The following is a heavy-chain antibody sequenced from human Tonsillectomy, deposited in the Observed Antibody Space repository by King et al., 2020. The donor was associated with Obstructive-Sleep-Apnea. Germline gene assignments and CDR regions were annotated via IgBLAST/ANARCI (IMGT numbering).Heavy chain of an antibody. V-gene: IGHV3-66*01. CDR1: GFTVSSNY. Sequence: VQLVESGGGVVQLGGSLRLSCAASGFTVSSNYMAWVRQAPGKGLEWVSVLYSDGNTIYEDSVKGRFAVSRDNSKNTLYLEMNALRAEDTAVYYCARGQGFCHSITCRDWFDHWGQGTLVTVSS. J-gene: IGHJ5*02. CDR2: LYSDGNT. CDR3: ARGQGFCHSITCRDWFDH. D-gene: IGHD2-2*01.